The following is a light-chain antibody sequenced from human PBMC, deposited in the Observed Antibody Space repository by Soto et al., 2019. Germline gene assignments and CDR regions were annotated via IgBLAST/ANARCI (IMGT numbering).Light chain of an antibody. CDR2: GAS. Sequence: EIVMTQSPATLSVSPGARATLSCRASQSVSTTVPWYHQKPGQAPSLLVYGASTSATGIPARFSGSGAGTEFTLTISSLEPEDFAVYYCQQRSNWPPFTFGQGTRLEIK. J-gene: IGKJ5*01. CDR3: QQRSNWPPFT. V-gene: IGKV3-15*01. CDR1: QSVSTT.